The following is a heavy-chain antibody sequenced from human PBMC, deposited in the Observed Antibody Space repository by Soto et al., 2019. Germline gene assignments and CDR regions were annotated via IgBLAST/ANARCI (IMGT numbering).Heavy chain of an antibody. V-gene: IGHV1-18*01. CDR1: GYTFTSYG. CDR2: ISAYNGNT. J-gene: IGHJ3*02. D-gene: IGHD2-2*01. CDR3: ASRRGGYCSSTSCYGTDAFDI. Sequence: ASVKVSCKASGYTFTSYGISWVRQAPGQGLEWMGWISAYNGNTNYAQKLQGRVTMTTDTSTSTAYMELRSMRSDDTAVYYGASRRGGYCSSTSCYGTDAFDIWGQGTMVTVSS.